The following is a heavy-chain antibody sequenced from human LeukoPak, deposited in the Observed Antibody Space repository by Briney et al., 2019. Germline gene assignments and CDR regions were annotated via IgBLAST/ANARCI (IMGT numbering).Heavy chain of an antibody. V-gene: IGHV3-21*01. Sequence: GGSLRLSCAASGFTFSSYSMNWVRQAPGKGLEWVSSISSSSSYIYYADSVKGRFTISRDNSKNTLYLQMNSLRAEDTAVYYCATSRWSPYFDYWGQGTLVTVSS. CDR1: GFTFSSYS. J-gene: IGHJ4*02. CDR2: ISSSSSYI. CDR3: ATSRWSPYFDY. D-gene: IGHD4-23*01.